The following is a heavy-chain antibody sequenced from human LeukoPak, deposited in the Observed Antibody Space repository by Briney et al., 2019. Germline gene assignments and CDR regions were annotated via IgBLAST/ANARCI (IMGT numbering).Heavy chain of an antibody. D-gene: IGHD1-26*01. Sequence: GGSLRLSCAASGFTFSNYAMSWVRQAPGKGLEWVSGISGSGDNTYYADSVKGRFTISRDNSKNTLYLQMNSLRAGDTAVYYCAKDPIFSGSYGVFDSWGQGTLVTVSS. J-gene: IGHJ4*02. V-gene: IGHV3-23*01. CDR3: AKDPIFSGSYGVFDS. CDR2: ISGSGDNT. CDR1: GFTFSNYA.